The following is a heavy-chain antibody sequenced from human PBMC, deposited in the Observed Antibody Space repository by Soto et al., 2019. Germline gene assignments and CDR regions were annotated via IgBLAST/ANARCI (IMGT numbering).Heavy chain of an antibody. CDR2: ISYDGTNK. V-gene: IGHV3-30*03. CDR1: GVTFSSYG. D-gene: IGHD3-10*01. J-gene: IGHJ6*03. Sequence: GGSLRLSCAASGVTFSSYGMHWVRQATGKGLEWVAVISYDGTNKYYADSVKGRFTISRDNSKNTLYLQMNSLRAEDTAVYYSGSTNYNPSLKSRVTISVDMSKNQFSLKLSSVTAADTAVYYCARDLLSTAGVPAAPRRDYYYYMDVWGKGTTVTVSS. CDR3: GSTNYNPSLKSRVTISVDMSKNQFSLKLSSVTAADTAVYYCARDLLSTAGVPAAPRRDYYYYMDV.